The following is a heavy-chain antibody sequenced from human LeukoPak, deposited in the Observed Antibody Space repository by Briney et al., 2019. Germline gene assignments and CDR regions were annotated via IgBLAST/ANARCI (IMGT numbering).Heavy chain of an antibody. CDR3: AAVHGTATDCSGHSDPLDP. Sequence: SETLSLTCTVSGGSISSYYWSWIRHPPGKGREWLGNTYYSGTTNYNPSLKSRVTISVDRSKNQFTLNMSSVIAASTAVYYDAAVHGTATDCSGHSDPLDPWGQGTLVTVSS. V-gene: IGHV4-59*01. D-gene: IGHD2-21*01. J-gene: IGHJ5*01. CDR2: TYYSGTT. CDR1: GGSISSYY.